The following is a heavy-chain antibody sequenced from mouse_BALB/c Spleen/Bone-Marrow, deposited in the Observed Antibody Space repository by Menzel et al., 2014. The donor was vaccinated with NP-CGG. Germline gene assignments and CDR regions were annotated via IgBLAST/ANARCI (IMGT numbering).Heavy chain of an antibody. CDR2: IYSGGST. CDR3: ARRYYGYWYFDV. Sequence: EVKLMESGGGLVKPGGSLKLSCAASGFTFSTYAMSWVRPTPEKRLEWVASIYSGGSTYYPDSVRGRFTISRDNARNILYLQMNSLRSEDTAMYYCARRYYGYWYFDVWGAGTTVTVSS. V-gene: IGHV5-6-5*01. CDR1: GFTFSTYA. J-gene: IGHJ1*01. D-gene: IGHD1-1*01.